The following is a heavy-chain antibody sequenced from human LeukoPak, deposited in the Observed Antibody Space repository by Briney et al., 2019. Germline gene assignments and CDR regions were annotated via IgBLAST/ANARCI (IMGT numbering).Heavy chain of an antibody. CDR3: GRPDFGSGNYYPPPR. Sequence: ASVKVSCKASGYTFTDYYIHWVRQAPGQGLEYMGWINPSSGGTNYAQNFQGRVTITRDTSISTVYMELSRLRSDDTAVYYCGRPDFGSGNYYPPPRWGQGTLVTVSS. V-gene: IGHV1-2*02. CDR2: INPSSGGT. D-gene: IGHD3-10*01. J-gene: IGHJ4*02. CDR1: GYTFTDYY.